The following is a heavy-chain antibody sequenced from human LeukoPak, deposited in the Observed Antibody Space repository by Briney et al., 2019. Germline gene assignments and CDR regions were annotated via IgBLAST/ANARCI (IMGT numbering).Heavy chain of an antibody. CDR1: GFTFSSYG. D-gene: IGHD1-26*01. CDR3: ARDGGELVSDY. Sequence: GGSLRLSCAASGFTFSSYGMHWVRQAPGKGLEWVAVIWYDGSNKYYADSVKGRFTISRDNSKNTLYLQMNGLRAEDTAVYYCARDGGELVSDYWGQGTLVTVSS. CDR2: IWYDGSNK. V-gene: IGHV3-33*01. J-gene: IGHJ4*02.